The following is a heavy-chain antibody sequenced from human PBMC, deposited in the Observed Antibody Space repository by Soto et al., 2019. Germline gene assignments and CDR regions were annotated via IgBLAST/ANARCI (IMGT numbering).Heavy chain of an antibody. Sequence: ASVKGSCKASGYTFTSHGISWVRHAPGQGLEWMGWISAYNGNTNYAQKLQGRVTMTTDTSTSTAYMELSRLRSDDTAVYYCAIDHCSSTSCSKPSTDWFDPCGQGTLVTVSS. D-gene: IGHD2-2*01. CDR3: AIDHCSSTSCSKPSTDWFDP. CDR2: ISAYNGNT. V-gene: IGHV1-18*01. J-gene: IGHJ5*02. CDR1: GYTFTSHG.